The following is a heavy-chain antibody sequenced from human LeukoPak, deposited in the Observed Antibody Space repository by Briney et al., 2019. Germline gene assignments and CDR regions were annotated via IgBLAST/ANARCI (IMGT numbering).Heavy chain of an antibody. V-gene: IGHV3-23*01. J-gene: IGHJ4*02. Sequence: GGSLRLSCAASGFTFSSYGLHWVRQAPGKGLEWVSVIVGSDDDTYYADSVKGRFTISRDNSKNTLYLQMNSLRAEDTAVYYCITPLPYSAQGGQGTLVTVSS. CDR1: GFTFSSYG. CDR2: IVGSDDDT. CDR3: ITPLPYSAQ. D-gene: IGHD2-21*01.